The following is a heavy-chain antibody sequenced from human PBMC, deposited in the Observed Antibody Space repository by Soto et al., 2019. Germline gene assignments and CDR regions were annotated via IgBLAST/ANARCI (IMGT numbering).Heavy chain of an antibody. CDR1: AGSIDTDSFY. J-gene: IGHJ5*02. CDR2: IHSSGST. Sequence: SETLSLTCTVSAGSIDTDSFYWNWIRQQPGKGLEWIGYIHSSGSTHYNPSLESRVTISVDRSKNQFSLKLTSVTAADTAVYYCARVPDRWGQGTLVTVSS. CDR3: ARVPDR. V-gene: IGHV4-30-2*01.